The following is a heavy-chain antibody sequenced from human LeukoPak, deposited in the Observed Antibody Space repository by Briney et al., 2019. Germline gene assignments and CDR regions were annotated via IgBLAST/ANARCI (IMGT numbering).Heavy chain of an antibody. CDR3: AKGDIGGSIYYYMDV. V-gene: IGHV3-23*01. D-gene: IGHD1-26*01. J-gene: IGHJ6*03. CDR2: IRGSGGST. CDR1: GFTFSSCA. Sequence: GSLRLSCAASGFTFSSCAMSWVRQAPGKGLEWVSAIRGSGGSTYYTDSVKGRFTISRDSSKNTLYLQMNSLRAEDTAVYYCAKGDIGGSIYYYMDVWGKGTTVTVS.